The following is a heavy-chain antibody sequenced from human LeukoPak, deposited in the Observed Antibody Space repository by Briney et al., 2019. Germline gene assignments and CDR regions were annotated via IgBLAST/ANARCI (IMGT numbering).Heavy chain of an antibody. CDR2: IKPDGSEK. J-gene: IGHJ4*02. D-gene: IGHD5-12*01. Sequence: GSLRVSCAASGFTFRIYWMTWVRQAPGKGLEWVANIKPDGSEKYYVDSVKGRFTVSRDNAKNSLDLQMNSLRAEDTAVYYCATDQMRCGYSDSSCIDHWGQGILVTVSS. CDR1: GFTFRIYW. CDR3: ATDQMRCGYSDSSCIDH. V-gene: IGHV3-7*01.